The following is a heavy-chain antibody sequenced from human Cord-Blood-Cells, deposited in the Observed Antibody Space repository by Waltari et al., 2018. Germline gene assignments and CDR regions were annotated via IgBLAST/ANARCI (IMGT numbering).Heavy chain of an antibody. Sequence: QVQLVQSGAEVKKPGSSMTVSCKASGRTFSSYAISWVRQAPGQGLEWMGGIIPIFGTANYAQKFQGRVTITADKSTSTAYMELSRLRSEDTAVYYCARGGYTYYYGMDVWGQGTTVTVSS. J-gene: IGHJ6*02. D-gene: IGHD6-13*01. V-gene: IGHV1-69*06. CDR1: GRTFSSYA. CDR3: ARGGYTYYYGMDV. CDR2: IIPIFGTA.